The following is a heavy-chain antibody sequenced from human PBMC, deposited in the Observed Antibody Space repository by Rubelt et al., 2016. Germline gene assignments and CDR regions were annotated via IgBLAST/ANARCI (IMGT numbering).Heavy chain of an antibody. Sequence: QVQLQQWGAGLLKPSETLSLTCAVYGGSFSGYYWSWIRQPPGKGLEWIGEINHSGSTNYNPSLKSRVTISVDTSKNQFSLKRSSVTAADTAVYYCARAVRHQLLFYYYYYMDVWGKGTTVTVSS. CDR3: ARAVRHQLLFYYYYYMDV. CDR1: GGSFSGYY. V-gene: IGHV4-34*01. D-gene: IGHD2-2*01. J-gene: IGHJ6*03. CDR2: INHSGST.